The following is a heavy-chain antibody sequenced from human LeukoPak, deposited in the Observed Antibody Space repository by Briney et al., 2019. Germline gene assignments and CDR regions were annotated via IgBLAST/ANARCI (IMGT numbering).Heavy chain of an antibody. Sequence: GGSLRLSCAASGFTFDDYAMHWVRQAPGKGLEWVSGISWNSGTIGYAGSVKGRFTISRDNAKNSLYLQMNSLRAEDTALYYCAKDIGKLYPYYYGLDVWGQGTTVTVSS. CDR3: AKDIGKLYPYYYGLDV. D-gene: IGHD2/OR15-2a*01. V-gene: IGHV3-9*01. CDR2: ISWNSGTI. CDR1: GFTFDDYA. J-gene: IGHJ6*02.